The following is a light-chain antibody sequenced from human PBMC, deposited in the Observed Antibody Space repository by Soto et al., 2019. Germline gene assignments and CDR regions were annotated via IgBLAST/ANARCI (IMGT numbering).Light chain of an antibody. CDR3: QSYDSLINV. V-gene: IGLV1-40*01. J-gene: IGLJ2*01. CDR1: SSNIGAGYD. CDR2: GNS. Sequence: QSVLTQPPSVSGAPGQRVTISCTGSSSNIGAGYDVHWYQQLPGAAPNLLIYGNSNRPSGVPDRFSGSKSGTSASLTISRLDDDEEADYYRQSYDSLINVFGGGTKLTVL.